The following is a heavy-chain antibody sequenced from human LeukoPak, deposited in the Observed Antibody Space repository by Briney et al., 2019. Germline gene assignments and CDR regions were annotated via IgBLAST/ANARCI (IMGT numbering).Heavy chain of an antibody. D-gene: IGHD3-3*01. J-gene: IGHJ4*02. CDR1: GFILSRYW. V-gene: IGHV3-7*01. CDR3: TTDKEAAVHSWSGICPL. Sequence: GGSLRLSCPASGFILSRYWMDWVRHAPGKGLEGVASIKRVGSERYYVDSVKGRFTISRDNAQNSLYLQMNSLRDEDTVVHYCTTDKEAAVHSWSGICPLGGRGTVVPVSS. CDR2: IKRVGSER.